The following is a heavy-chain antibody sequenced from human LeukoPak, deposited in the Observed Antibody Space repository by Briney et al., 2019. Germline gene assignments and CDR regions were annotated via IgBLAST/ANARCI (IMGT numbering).Heavy chain of an antibody. D-gene: IGHD3-16*01. CDR1: GFTFSSYA. Sequence: GRSLRLSCAASGFTFSSYAMHWARQAPGKGLEWVAVISYDGSNKYYADSVKGRFTISRDNSKNTLYLQMNSLRAEDTAVYYCARTLRERAFDIWGQGTMVTVSS. CDR3: ARTLRERAFDI. V-gene: IGHV3-30*04. CDR2: ISYDGSNK. J-gene: IGHJ3*02.